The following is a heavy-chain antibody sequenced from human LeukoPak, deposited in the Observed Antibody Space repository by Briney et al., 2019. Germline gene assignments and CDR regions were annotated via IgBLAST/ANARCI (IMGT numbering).Heavy chain of an antibody. CDR1: GFTFDDYA. CDR2: ISWNSGSI. Sequence: GGSLRLSCAASGFTFDDYAMHWVRQAPGKGLEWVSGISWNSGSIGYADSVKGRFTISRDNAKNSLYLQMNGLRAEDTALYYCAKDTDSNPSDAFDIWGQGTMATVSS. J-gene: IGHJ3*02. D-gene: IGHD4-11*01. CDR3: AKDTDSNPSDAFDI. V-gene: IGHV3-9*01.